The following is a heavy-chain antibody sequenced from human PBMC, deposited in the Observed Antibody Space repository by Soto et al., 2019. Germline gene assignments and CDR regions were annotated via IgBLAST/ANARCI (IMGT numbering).Heavy chain of an antibody. D-gene: IGHD1-1*01. Sequence: SETLSLTCAVYGGSFSGYYWSWIRQPPGKGLEWIGEINHSGSTNYNPSLKSRVTISVDTSKNQFSLKLSSVTAADTAVYYCARGDANDPGFDYWGQGTLVTVSS. CDR1: GGSFSGYY. CDR3: ARGDANDPGFDY. CDR2: INHSGST. J-gene: IGHJ4*02. V-gene: IGHV4-34*01.